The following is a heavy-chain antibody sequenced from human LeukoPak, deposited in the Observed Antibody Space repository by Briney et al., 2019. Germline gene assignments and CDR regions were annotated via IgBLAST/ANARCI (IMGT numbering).Heavy chain of an antibody. D-gene: IGHD6-19*01. CDR3: ARGEVGSGWYVVYY. CDR1: GFTFSTYE. Sequence: QPGGSLRLSCGASGFTFSTYEMNWVRQVPGKGLEWVSYISSSGSTIYYADSVKGRFTISRDNAKNSLYLQMNSLRAEDTAIYYCARGEVGSGWYVVYYWGQGTLVIVSS. J-gene: IGHJ4*02. CDR2: ISSSGSTI. V-gene: IGHV3-48*03.